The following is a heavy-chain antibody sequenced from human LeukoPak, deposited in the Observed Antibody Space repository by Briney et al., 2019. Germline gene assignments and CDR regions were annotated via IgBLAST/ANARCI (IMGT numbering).Heavy chain of an antibody. V-gene: IGHV1-69*04. CDR1: GGTFSSYA. Sequence: GASVKVSCKASGGTFSSYAISWVRQAPGQGLEWMGRIIPILGIANYAQKFQGRVTITADKSASTAYMELSSLRSEDTSVYYCARGCGGDCPSAEYFQHWGQGTLVTVSS. CDR3: ARGCGGDCPSAEYFQH. J-gene: IGHJ1*01. D-gene: IGHD2-21*02. CDR2: IIPILGIA.